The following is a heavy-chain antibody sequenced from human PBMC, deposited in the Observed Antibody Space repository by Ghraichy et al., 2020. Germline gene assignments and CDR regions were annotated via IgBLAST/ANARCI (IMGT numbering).Heavy chain of an antibody. D-gene: IGHD4-23*01. CDR3: AITTKVVKWAACFDY. CDR1: GFTFSSFA. V-gene: IGHV3-23*01. Sequence: GGSLRLSCAASGFTFSSFAMSWVRQAPGKGLEWVSAISGSDGSTYYADSVKGRFTISRDNSKNTLYLQMNSLRAEDTAVYYCAITTKVVKWAACFDYWGQGTLVTVSS. CDR2: ISGSDGST. J-gene: IGHJ4*02.